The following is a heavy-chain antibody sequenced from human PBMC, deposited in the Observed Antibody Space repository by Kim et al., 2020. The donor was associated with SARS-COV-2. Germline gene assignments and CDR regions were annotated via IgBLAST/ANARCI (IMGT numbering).Heavy chain of an antibody. D-gene: IGHD1-26*01. CDR3: ARDSSGSYYGNWFDP. Sequence: EKKFQGRVTRTRDTSTSTVYMELSSLRSEDTAVYYCARDSSGSYYGNWFDPWGQGTLVTVSS. J-gene: IGHJ5*02. V-gene: IGHV1-46*01.